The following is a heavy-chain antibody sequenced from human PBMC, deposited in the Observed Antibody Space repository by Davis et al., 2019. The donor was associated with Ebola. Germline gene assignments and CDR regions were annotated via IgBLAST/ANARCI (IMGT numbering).Heavy chain of an antibody. D-gene: IGHD3-10*01. Sequence: PGGSLRLSCAASGSTFSDYAMSWVRQAPGKGLEWVSAISPSGGKTFYADSVKGRFTISRDNSKNTLYLQMNSLRADDTALYYCARTFYSGTGTYYNPDYWGQGALVTVSS. CDR2: ISPSGGKT. V-gene: IGHV3-23*01. CDR1: GSTFSDYA. CDR3: ARTFYSGTGTYYNPDY. J-gene: IGHJ4*02.